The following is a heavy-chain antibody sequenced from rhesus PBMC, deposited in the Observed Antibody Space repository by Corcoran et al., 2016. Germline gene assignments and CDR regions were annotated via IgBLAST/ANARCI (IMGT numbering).Heavy chain of an antibody. Sequence: QLQLQESGPGLVKPSETLSLTCPVSGGSISSSAWSWIRQAPGKGLAWIGDIGGSSVSTNYNPSLKSRVTLSVDTSKNQLSLKLSSVTAADTTVYYCARRDNRFDVWGPGVLVTVSS. CDR2: IGGSSVST. J-gene: IGHJ5-1*01. CDR1: GGSISSSA. CDR3: ARRDNRFDV. V-gene: IGHV4-169*01.